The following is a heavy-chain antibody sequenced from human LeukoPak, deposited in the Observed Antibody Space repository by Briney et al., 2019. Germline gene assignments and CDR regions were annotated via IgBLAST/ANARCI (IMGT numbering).Heavy chain of an antibody. J-gene: IGHJ4*02. CDR3: ARGPPPDFDY. CDR2: IHPSGST. CDR1: GDSISSYY. Sequence: SETLSLTCTVSGDSISSYYWSWVRQPAGKGLEWIGRIHPSGSTNYNPSLKSRVTLSVDTSKNQFSLKLSSVTAADTAVYYCARGPPPDFDYWGRGTLVTVSS. V-gene: IGHV4-4*07.